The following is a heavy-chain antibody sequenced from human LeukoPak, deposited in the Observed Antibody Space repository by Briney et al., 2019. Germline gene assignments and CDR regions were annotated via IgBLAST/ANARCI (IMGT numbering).Heavy chain of an antibody. J-gene: IGHJ4*02. CDR3: ARGPPPDFDY. CDR2: IHPSGST. CDR1: GDSISSYY. Sequence: SETLSLTCTVSGDSISSYYWSWVRQPAGKGLEWIGRIHPSGSTNYNPSLKSRVTLSVDTSKNQFSLKLSSVTAADTAVYYCARGPPPDFDYWGRGTLVTVSS. V-gene: IGHV4-4*07.